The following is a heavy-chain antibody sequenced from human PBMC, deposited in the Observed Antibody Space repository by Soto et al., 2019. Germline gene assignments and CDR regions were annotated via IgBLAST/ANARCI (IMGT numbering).Heavy chain of an antibody. Sequence: QVQLQESGPGLVKPSQTLSLTCTVSGGSISSGGYYWSWIRQHPGKGLEWIGYIYYSGSTYYNPFLKSRVTISVDTSKNQFSLKLSSVTAADTAVYYCARVRYCSGGSCYPSFDPWGQGTLVTVSS. V-gene: IGHV4-31*03. D-gene: IGHD2-15*01. CDR1: GGSISSGGYY. CDR2: IYYSGST. CDR3: ARVRYCSGGSCYPSFDP. J-gene: IGHJ5*02.